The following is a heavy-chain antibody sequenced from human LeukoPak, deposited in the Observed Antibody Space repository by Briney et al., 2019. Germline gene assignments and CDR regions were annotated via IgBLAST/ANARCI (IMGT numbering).Heavy chain of an antibody. Sequence: PAETLSLTCTVSGGSISSYYWSWIRQPPGKGLEWIGYIYYSGTTNYNSSLKSRVTISVDTSKNQFSLRLSSVTAADTAVYYCARAPFVEYNTAFLVWGQATLVTVSS. CDR2: IYYSGTT. J-gene: IGHJ4*02. V-gene: IGHV4-59*01. D-gene: IGHD3-3*01. CDR1: GGSISSYY. CDR3: ARAPFVEYNTAFLV.